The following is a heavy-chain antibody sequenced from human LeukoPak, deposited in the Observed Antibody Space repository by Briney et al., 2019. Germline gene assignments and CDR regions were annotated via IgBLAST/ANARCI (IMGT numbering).Heavy chain of an antibody. CDR3: PTAPWGPSDFWTGHPYYFDS. CDR2: IYYSGST. CDR1: GGSFSGYY. J-gene: IGHJ4*02. D-gene: IGHD3/OR15-3a*01. V-gene: IGHV4-59*12. Sequence: SETLSLTCAVYGGSFSGYYWSWIRQPPGKGLEWIGYIYYSGSTNHNPSLKSRVTISVDTSKNQFSLKLSSVTAADTAVYYCPTAPWGPSDFWTGHPYYFDSWGQGTLVTVSS.